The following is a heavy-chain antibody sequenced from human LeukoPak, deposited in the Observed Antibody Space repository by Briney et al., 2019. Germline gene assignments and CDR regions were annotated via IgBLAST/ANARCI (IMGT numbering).Heavy chain of an antibody. V-gene: IGHV4-59*01. J-gene: IGHJ5*02. Sequence: PSETLSLTCTVSGGSLTNYHWTWIRQPPGKGLEYIGYVYNSGTTFYNPSLKSRVTISADTSKKQFSLKLSSVTAADTAVYYCARGAGGYRFDLWGLGTLVTVSS. CDR3: ARGAGGYRFDL. CDR2: VYNSGTT. CDR1: GGSLTNYH. D-gene: IGHD1-1*01.